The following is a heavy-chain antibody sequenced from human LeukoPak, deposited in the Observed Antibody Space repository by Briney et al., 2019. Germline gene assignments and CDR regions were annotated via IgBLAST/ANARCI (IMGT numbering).Heavy chain of an antibody. Sequence: LETLSLTCTVSGGSISSDYWSWIRQPPGKGLEWIGYIYDSGSTNYNPSLKSRVTISVDTSKNQFSLKLSSVTAADTAVYYCARLGYSGYDYIDYWGQGTLVTVSS. D-gene: IGHD5-12*01. V-gene: IGHV4-59*01. CDR2: IYDSGST. CDR3: ARLGYSGYDYIDY. CDR1: GGSISSDY. J-gene: IGHJ4*02.